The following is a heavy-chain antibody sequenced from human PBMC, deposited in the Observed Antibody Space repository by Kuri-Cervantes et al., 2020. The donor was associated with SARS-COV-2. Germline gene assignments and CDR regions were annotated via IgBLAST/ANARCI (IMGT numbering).Heavy chain of an antibody. CDR3: ARGLEGYCSSTSCLRRGGNYYYYMDV. CDR2: IYTSGST. D-gene: IGHD2-2*01. V-gene: IGHV4-4*07. J-gene: IGHJ6*03. Sequence: SETLSLTCTVSGGSISSYYWSWIRQPAGKGLEWIGRIYTSGSTNYNPSLKSRVTMSVDTSKNQFSLKLSSVTAADTAVYYCARGLEGYCSSTSCLRRGGNYYYYMDVWGKGTTVTVSS. CDR1: GGSISSYY.